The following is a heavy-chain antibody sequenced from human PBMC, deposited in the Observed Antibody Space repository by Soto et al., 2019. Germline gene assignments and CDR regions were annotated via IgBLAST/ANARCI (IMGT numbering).Heavy chain of an antibody. D-gene: IGHD2-2*01. CDR2: IYYSGST. CDR3: ARDAGHCSSTSCYRWFDP. J-gene: IGHJ5*02. CDR1: GDSISSGGYY. V-gene: IGHV4-31*03. Sequence: QVQLQESGPGLVKPSETLSLTCTVSGDSISSGGYYWNWIRQHPGKGLEWIGYIYYSGSTHYNPFLKSRFTFSVGTSKNQFSRKLRSVTAADTAVDYCARDAGHCSSTSCYRWFDPWGQGTLVTVSS.